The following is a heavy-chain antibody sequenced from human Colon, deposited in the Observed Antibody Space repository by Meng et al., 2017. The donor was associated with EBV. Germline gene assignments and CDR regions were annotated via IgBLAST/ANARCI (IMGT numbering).Heavy chain of an antibody. D-gene: IGHD6-19*01. CDR3: ARVSSGWDYFDY. CDR2: IYYSGST. Sequence: QVQLQGSGPGLVKPSQTLSLTCTVSGGSVSSGGYYWTWIRQHPGKGLEWFGHIYYSGSTFYNPSLKRRVIISIDTSKNQFSLNLRSVTAADTAVYYCARVSSGWDYFDYWGQGTLVPSPQ. J-gene: IGHJ4*02. CDR1: GGSVSSGGYY. V-gene: IGHV4-31*03.